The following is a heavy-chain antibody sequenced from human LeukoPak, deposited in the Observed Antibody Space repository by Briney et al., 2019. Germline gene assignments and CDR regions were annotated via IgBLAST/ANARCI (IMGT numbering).Heavy chain of an antibody. CDR2: INSGGSTT. V-gene: IGHV3-74*01. CDR3: ARSFGGTYYFDY. J-gene: IGHJ4*02. Sequence: GGSLRLSCAASGFTFSTYWMHWVRQAPGKGLVWVSHINSGGSTTSYADSVKGRFTISRDNAKNTLFLQMHSLRADDTAVYYWARSFGGTYYFDYRGQGTLVTVSS. CDR1: GFTFSTYW. D-gene: IGHD1-26*01.